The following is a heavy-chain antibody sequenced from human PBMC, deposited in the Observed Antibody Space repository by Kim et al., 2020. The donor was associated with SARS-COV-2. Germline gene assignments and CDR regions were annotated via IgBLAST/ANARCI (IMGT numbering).Heavy chain of an antibody. Sequence: GGSLRLSCAASGFTFDDYAMHWVRQAPGKGLEWVSLISGDGGSTYYADSVKGRFTISRDNSKNSLYLQMNSLRTEDTALYYCAKDIASYSSGWRFYYYYYGMDVWGQGTTVTVSS. V-gene: IGHV3-43*02. J-gene: IGHJ6*02. CDR2: ISGDGGST. CDR3: AKDIASYSSGWRFYYYYYGMDV. CDR1: GFTFDDYA. D-gene: IGHD6-19*01.